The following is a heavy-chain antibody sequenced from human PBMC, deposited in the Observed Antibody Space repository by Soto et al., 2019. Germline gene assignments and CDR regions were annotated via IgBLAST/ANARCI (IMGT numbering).Heavy chain of an antibody. CDR3: ARVGGINWFDP. J-gene: IGHJ5*02. D-gene: IGHD3-16*01. Sequence: QVQLQESGPGLVKPSQTLSLTCTVSGDSISSGGYYWSWIRQHPGTGLEWIGYSYYTGSTYYNPSLKSRVIISVDTSKNQFSLKLSSVTAADTAVYYCARVGGINWFDPWGQRTLVTVSS. V-gene: IGHV4-31*03. CDR2: SYYTGST. CDR1: GDSISSGGYY.